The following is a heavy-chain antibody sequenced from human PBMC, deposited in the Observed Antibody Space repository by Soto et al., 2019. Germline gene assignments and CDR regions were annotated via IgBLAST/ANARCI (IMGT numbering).Heavy chain of an antibody. J-gene: IGHJ4*02. CDR1: GLTFGSRA. V-gene: IGHV3-23*01. CDR2: ITDTGGDA. D-gene: IGHD3-10*01. CDR3: ARGSTDSYPGSRIFDF. Sequence: GGSLRLSCVASGLTFGSRAMTWVRQAPGEGLQWVSTITDTGGDAKYADSVRGRFIISRDNSKKTLYLQMTSLTAEDSAMYYCARGSTDSYPGSRIFDFWGRGTLVTVSS.